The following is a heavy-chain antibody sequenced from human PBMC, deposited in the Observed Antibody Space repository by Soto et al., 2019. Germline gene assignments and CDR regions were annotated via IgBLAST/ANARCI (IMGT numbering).Heavy chain of an antibody. D-gene: IGHD3-3*01. J-gene: IGHJ4*02. Sequence: QVQLVESGGGVVQPGRSLRLSCAASGFTFSSYAMHWVRQAPGKGLEWVAVISYDGSNKYYADSVKGRVTISRDNSKNTLYLQMNSLRAEDTAVYYCASYDFWSGYYGHWGQGTLVTVSS. CDR2: ISYDGSNK. CDR3: ASYDFWSGYYGH. CDR1: GFTFSSYA. V-gene: IGHV3-30-3*01.